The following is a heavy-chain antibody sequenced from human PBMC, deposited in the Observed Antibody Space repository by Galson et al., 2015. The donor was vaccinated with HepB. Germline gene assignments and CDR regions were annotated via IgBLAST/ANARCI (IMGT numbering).Heavy chain of an antibody. J-gene: IGHJ4*02. V-gene: IGHV1-8*01. CDR1: GYTFTSYD. Sequence: SVKVSCKASGYTFTSYDINWVRQAAGQGLEWMGWMSPNSGNTGYAQKFQGRVTMTRDTSISTAYMELSSLRSEDTAVYYCARPTSCHSDGCPKGLDYWGRGTLVTVSS. CDR3: ARPTSCHSDGCPKGLDY. CDR2: MSPNSGNT. D-gene: IGHD5-18*01.